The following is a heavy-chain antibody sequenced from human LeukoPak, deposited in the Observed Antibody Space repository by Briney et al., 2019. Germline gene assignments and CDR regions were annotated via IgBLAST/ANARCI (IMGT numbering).Heavy chain of an antibody. J-gene: IGHJ4*02. CDR2: VSKSGSTI. Sequence: PGGSLRLSCAASGFAFSDYYMSWIRQAPGKGLEWVSYVSKSGSTIYYADFVKGRFTISRDNGKNSLYLQMNSLRAEDTGMYCCAREGHTYGSDYWGQGTLVTVSS. CDR3: AREGHTYGSDY. V-gene: IGHV3-11*01. D-gene: IGHD3-10*01. CDR1: GFAFSDYY.